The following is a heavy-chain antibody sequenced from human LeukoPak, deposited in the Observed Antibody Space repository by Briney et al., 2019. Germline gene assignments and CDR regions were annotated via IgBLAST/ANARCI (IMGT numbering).Heavy chain of an antibody. CDR2: IYTSGST. CDR3: ARGPRGDYYESSGYYSGFDY. Sequence: SETLSLTCTVSGGSISSYYWSWIPHPPGKGLEWIGYIYTSGSTNYNPSPKSRVTISVDTSKNQFSLKLSSVAAADAAVYYCARGPRGDYYESSGYYSGFDYWGQGTLVTVSS. J-gene: IGHJ4*02. CDR1: GGSISSYY. D-gene: IGHD3-22*01. V-gene: IGHV4-4*09.